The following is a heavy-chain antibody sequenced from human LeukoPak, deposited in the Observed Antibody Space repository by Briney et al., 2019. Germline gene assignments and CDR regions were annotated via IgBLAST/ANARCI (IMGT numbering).Heavy chain of an antibody. D-gene: IGHD5-24*01. CDR1: EFTFSSDW. Sequence: GGSLRLSCAASEFTFSSDWMHWVRQAPGKGLVWVSRINSDGSSTSYADSVKGRFTISRDNAKNTLYLQMNSLRAEDTAVYYCARGVEMATPKDYFDYWGQGTLVTVSS. CDR2: INSDGSST. V-gene: IGHV3-74*01. J-gene: IGHJ4*02. CDR3: ARGVEMATPKDYFDY.